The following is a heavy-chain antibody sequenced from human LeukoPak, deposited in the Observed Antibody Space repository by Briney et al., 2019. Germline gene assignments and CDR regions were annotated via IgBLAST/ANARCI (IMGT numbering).Heavy chain of an antibody. V-gene: IGHV3-30*04. CDR1: GFTFSSYA. Sequence: GGSLRLSCAASGFTFSSYAMHWVRQAPGKGLEWVAVISYDGSNKYYADSVKGRFTISRDNSKNTLYLQMNSLRAEDTAVYYCARPNDYGDYGPSYYYYMDVWGKGTTVTISS. CDR2: ISYDGSNK. J-gene: IGHJ6*03. D-gene: IGHD4-17*01. CDR3: ARPNDYGDYGPSYYYYMDV.